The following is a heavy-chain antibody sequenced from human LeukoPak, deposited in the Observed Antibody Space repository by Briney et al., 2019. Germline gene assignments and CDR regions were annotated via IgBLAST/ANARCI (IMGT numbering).Heavy chain of an antibody. CDR2: INHSGST. V-gene: IGHV4-34*01. CDR1: GGSFSGYY. J-gene: IGHJ4*02. Sequence: SETLSLTCAVYGGSFSGYYWSWIRQPPGKGLEWIGEINHSGSTNYNPSLKSRVTISVDTSKNQFSLKLSSVTAADTALYYCARGLRDQGLFDYWGQGTLVTVSS. CDR3: ARGLRDQGLFDY. D-gene: IGHD3-16*01.